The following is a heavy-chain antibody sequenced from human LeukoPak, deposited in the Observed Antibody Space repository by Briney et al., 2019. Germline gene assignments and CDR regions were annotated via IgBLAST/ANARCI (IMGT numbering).Heavy chain of an antibody. CDR1: GFTFRNYG. J-gene: IGHJ4*02. D-gene: IGHD6-19*01. V-gene: IGHV3-30*02. CDR2: ITYDGSNK. Sequence: AGGSLRLSCAASGFTFRNYGMHWVRQAPGKGLEWVAFITYDGSNKYYADSVKGRFTISRDNSKNTLYLQMNSLRAEGTAVYYCAKDGRGWPFDYWGQGTLVTVSS. CDR3: AKDGRGWPFDY.